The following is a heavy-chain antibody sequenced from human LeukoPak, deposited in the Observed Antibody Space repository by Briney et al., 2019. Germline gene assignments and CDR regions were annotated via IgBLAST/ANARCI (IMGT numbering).Heavy chain of an antibody. CDR2: IRSKAYGGTT. V-gene: IGHV3-49*03. J-gene: IGHJ4*02. D-gene: IGHD3-10*01. Sequence: PGGSLRLSCTASGFTFGDYAMSWFRQAPGKGLEWVGFIRSKAYGGTTEYAASVKGRFTISRDDSKSIAYLQMNSLKTEDTAVYYCTRSMVRGVMGPFDYWGQGTLVTVSS. CDR3: TRSMVRGVMGPFDY. CDR1: GFTFGDYA.